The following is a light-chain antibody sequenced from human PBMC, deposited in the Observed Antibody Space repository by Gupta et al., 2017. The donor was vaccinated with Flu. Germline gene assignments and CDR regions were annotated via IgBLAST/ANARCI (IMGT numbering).Light chain of an antibody. Sequence: QTVVTPEPSFSVSPGGTVTLTCGLSSGSVSSGYYPSWYQQTPGQAPRTLIYNTNKRSAGVPDRFSGSIRGNKAALTITGAQADEESDYYCVRYTGSAIQVFGGGTKLTVL. J-gene: IGLJ2*01. CDR3: VRYTGSAIQV. CDR1: SGSVSSGYY. V-gene: IGLV8-61*01. CDR2: NTN.